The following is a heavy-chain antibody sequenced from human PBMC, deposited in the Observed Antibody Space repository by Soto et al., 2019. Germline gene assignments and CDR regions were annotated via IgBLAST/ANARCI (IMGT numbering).Heavy chain of an antibody. CDR1: GFTFGSYG. D-gene: IGHD3-22*01. CDR3: ARDPGNYYDSSGNDAFDI. CDR2: IWYDGSNK. J-gene: IGHJ3*02. V-gene: IGHV3-33*01. Sequence: GSLRLSCAASGFTFGSYGMHWVRQAPGKGLEWVAVIWYDGSNKYYADSVKGRFTISRDNSKNTLYLQMNSLRAEDTAVYYCARDPGNYYDSSGNDAFDIWGQGTMVTVSS.